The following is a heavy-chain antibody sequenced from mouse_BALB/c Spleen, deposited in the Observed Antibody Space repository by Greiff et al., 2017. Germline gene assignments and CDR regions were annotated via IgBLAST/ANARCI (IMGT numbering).Heavy chain of an antibody. J-gene: IGHJ1*01. CDR2: IRSKSNNYAT. Sequence: EVQLVESGGGLVQPKGSLKLSCAASGFTFNTYAMNWVRQAPGKGLEWVARIRSKSNNYATYYADSVKDRFTISRDDSQSMLYLQMNNLKTEDTAMYYCVRHEYGYGNWYFDVWGAGTTVTVAS. CDR1: GFTFNTYA. D-gene: IGHD2-2*01. CDR3: VRHEYGYGNWYFDV. V-gene: IGHV10-1*02.